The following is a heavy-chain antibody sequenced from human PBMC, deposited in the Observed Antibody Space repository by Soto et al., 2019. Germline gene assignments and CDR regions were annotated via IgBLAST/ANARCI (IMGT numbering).Heavy chain of an antibody. CDR3: ASYDSSGYRSWLFDY. D-gene: IGHD3-22*01. CDR1: GGSISSGDNY. Sequence: PSETLSLTCTVSGGSISSGDNYWSWIRQPPGKGLEWIGYIYYSGSTYYNPSLKSRVTISVDTSKNQFSLKLSSVTAADTAVYYCASYDSSGYRSWLFDYWGQGTLVTVSS. J-gene: IGHJ4*02. V-gene: IGHV4-30-4*01. CDR2: IYYSGST.